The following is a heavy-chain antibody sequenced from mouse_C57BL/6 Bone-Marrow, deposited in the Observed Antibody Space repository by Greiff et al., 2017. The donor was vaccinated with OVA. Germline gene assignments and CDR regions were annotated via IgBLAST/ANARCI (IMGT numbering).Heavy chain of an antibody. D-gene: IGHD2-13*01. CDR1: GFTFTDYY. Sequence: EVHLVESGGGLVQPGGSLSLSCAASGFTFTDYYMSWVRQPPGKALEWLGFIINNANGYTTEYSASVKGRFTISRDNSQNILYLEMNALRADDSATYDCARCCDWFDYWGQGTTLTVSS. CDR3: ARCCDWFDY. V-gene: IGHV7-3*01. J-gene: IGHJ2*01. CDR2: IINNANGYTT.